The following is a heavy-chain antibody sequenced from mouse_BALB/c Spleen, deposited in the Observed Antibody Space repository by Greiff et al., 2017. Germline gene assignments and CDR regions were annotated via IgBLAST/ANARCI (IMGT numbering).Heavy chain of an antibody. CDR3: TRSSYGNYEGFAY. Sequence: QVQLQQSGAELVRPGASVKLSCKASGYTFTSYWINWVKQRPGQGLEWIGNIYPSDSYTNYNQKFKDKATLTVDKSSSTAYMQLSSPTSEDSAVYYCTRSSYGNYEGFAYWGQGTLVTVSA. CDR2: IYPSDSYT. V-gene: IGHV1-69*02. J-gene: IGHJ3*01. D-gene: IGHD2-10*01. CDR1: GYTFTSYW.